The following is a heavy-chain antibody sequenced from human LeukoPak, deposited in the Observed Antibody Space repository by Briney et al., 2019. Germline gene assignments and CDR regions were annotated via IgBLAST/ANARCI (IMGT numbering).Heavy chain of an antibody. Sequence: PGGSLRLSCAASGFTFSSYSMNWVRQAPGKGLEWVSSISSSSSYIYYADSVKGRFTISRDNAKNPLYLQMNSLRAEDTAVYYCASSLAVAGAMGYWGQGTLVTVSS. J-gene: IGHJ4*02. D-gene: IGHD6-19*01. CDR3: ASSLAVAGAMGY. V-gene: IGHV3-21*01. CDR1: GFTFSSYS. CDR2: ISSSSSYI.